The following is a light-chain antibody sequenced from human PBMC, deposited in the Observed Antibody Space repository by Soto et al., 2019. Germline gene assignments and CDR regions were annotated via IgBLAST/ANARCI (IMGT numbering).Light chain of an antibody. CDR1: QSISSW. V-gene: IGKV1-5*01. Sequence: DIQMTQSPSTLSASVGDRVTITCRASQSISSWLAWYQQKPGKAPKLLIYDASSLESGVPSRFSGSGSGTEFTLNISSLQPDDCATYYCQQYNSYRTFGQGTKVEIK. J-gene: IGKJ1*01. CDR2: DAS. CDR3: QQYNSYRT.